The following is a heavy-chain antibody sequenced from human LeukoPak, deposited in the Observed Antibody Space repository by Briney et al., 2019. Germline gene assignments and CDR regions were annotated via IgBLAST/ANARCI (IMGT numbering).Heavy chain of an antibody. J-gene: IGHJ5*02. CDR2: MIPIFGTA. CDR3: ARDRITMVRGVKSVWFDP. Sequence: GASVKVSCKASGGTFSSYAISWVRQAPGQGLEWMGRMIPIFGTANYAQKFQGRVTITTDESTSTAYMELSSLRSDDTAVYYCARDRITMVRGVKSVWFDPWGQGTLVTVSS. V-gene: IGHV1-69*05. CDR1: GGTFSSYA. D-gene: IGHD3-10*01.